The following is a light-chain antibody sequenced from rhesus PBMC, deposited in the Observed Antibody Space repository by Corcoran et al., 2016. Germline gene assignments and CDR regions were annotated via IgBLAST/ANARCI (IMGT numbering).Light chain of an antibody. CDR1: QSLLDSEDGNTY. V-gene: IGKV2-104*02. J-gene: IGKJ2*01. Sequence: DIVMTQTPLSLPVTPGEPASISCRSSQSLLDSEDGNTYLDWYLQKTGQSPQLLSYEGSNRASGVPDRLSGSGADTDVTRKISRVEAEDVGVYYCMQGIEFPYSFGQGTKVEIK. CDR3: MQGIEFPYS. CDR2: EGS.